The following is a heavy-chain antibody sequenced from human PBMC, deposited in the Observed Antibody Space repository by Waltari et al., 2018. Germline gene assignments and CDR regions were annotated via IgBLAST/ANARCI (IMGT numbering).Heavy chain of an antibody. CDR1: GGSISSHY. D-gene: IGHD5-18*01. CDR2: IYYSGST. CDR3: ARSATMATKGYFDY. Sequence: QVQLQESGPGLVKPSETLSLTCTVSGGSISSHYWSWIRQPPGKGLEWIGYIYYSGSTNYNPSRKSRVTISVDTSKNQFSLKLSSVTAADTAVYYCARSATMATKGYFDYWGQGTLVTVSS. J-gene: IGHJ4*02. V-gene: IGHV4-59*11.